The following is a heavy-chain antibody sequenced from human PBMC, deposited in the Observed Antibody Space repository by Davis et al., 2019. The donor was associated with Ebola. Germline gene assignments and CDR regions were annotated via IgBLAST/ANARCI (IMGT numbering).Heavy chain of an antibody. Sequence: AASAQVSCRASGGTFSSYGISWVRQAPGQGLEWMGGIIPIFGTTFYAQNFQGRVTITADESTSTAYMELSSLRSEDTAVYYCAGEARLTMIVVDNSVAGHWGQGTLVTVSS. CDR3: AGEARLTMIVVDNSVAGH. CDR2: IIPIFGTT. J-gene: IGHJ4*02. D-gene: IGHD3-22*01. CDR1: GGTFSSYG. V-gene: IGHV1-69*13.